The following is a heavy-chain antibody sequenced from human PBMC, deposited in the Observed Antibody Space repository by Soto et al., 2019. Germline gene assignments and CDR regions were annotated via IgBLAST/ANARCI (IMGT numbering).Heavy chain of an antibody. Sequence: QVQLVQSGAEVKKPGASVKVSCKASGYTFTSYGIIWVRQAPGQGLEWMGWISAYNGNTNYAQKPQGRVTMTTDTGPSTAYMELRGVRTDETAVYYCASDLTGTPVYWGQGTLVTVSS. CDR3: ASDLTGTPVY. V-gene: IGHV1-18*01. D-gene: IGHD3-9*01. CDR2: ISAYNGNT. CDR1: GYTFTSYG. J-gene: IGHJ4*02.